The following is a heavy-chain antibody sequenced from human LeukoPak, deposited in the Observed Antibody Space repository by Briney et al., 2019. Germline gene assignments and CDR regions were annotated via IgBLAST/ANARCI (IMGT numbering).Heavy chain of an antibody. CDR3: AKQARRAYYYGSGTYAGSHYFDF. CDR1: GFTFSSYA. CDR2: ISYDGSNK. Sequence: GGSLRLSCAASGFTFSSYAMHWVRQAPGKGLEWVAVISYDGSNKYYADSVKGRFTISRDNSKYSLYLQMNSLRAGDTAVFYCAKQARRAYYYGSGTYAGSHYFDFWGQGTLVTVSS. V-gene: IGHV3-30*04. D-gene: IGHD3-10*01. J-gene: IGHJ4*02.